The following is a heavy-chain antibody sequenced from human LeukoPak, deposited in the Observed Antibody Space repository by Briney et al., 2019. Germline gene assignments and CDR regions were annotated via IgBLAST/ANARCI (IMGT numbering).Heavy chain of an antibody. D-gene: IGHD3/OR15-3a*01. J-gene: IGHJ6*03. V-gene: IGHV1-8*01. CDR2: MNPNSGNI. Sequence: GAPVKVSCKASGYTFTSYDINWVRQATGQGLEWMGWMNPNSGNIGYAQKFQGRVTMTKNTSITTAYMELSSLRSEDTAVYYCARALSWTTESYYYMDVWGKGTTVTVSS. CDR3: ARALSWTTESYYYMDV. CDR1: GYTFTSYD.